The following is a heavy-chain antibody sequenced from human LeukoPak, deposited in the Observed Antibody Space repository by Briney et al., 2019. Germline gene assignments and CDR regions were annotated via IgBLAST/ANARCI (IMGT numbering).Heavy chain of an antibody. J-gene: IGHJ4*02. CDR3: ARDQLYNWNDAGDY. CDR1: GGTFSSYA. D-gene: IGHD1-20*01. V-gene: IGHV1-69*04. CDR2: IIPILGIA. Sequence: ASVKVSCKASGGTFSSYAISWVRQAPGQGLEWMGRIIPILGIANYAQKFQGRVTITADKSTSTAYMELSSLRSEDTAVYYCARDQLYNWNDAGDYWGQGTLVTVSS.